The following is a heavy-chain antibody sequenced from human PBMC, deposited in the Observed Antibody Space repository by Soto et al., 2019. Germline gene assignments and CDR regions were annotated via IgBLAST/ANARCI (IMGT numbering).Heavy chain of an antibody. J-gene: IGHJ5*02. Sequence: EGQVVESGGGLVQPGGSLRLSCVVSGLTFSPCSMNWVRQAPGKGLEWISYINTGSTTINYADSVKGRFTISRDNAKNSLYLQMNSLIAEDTAVYYCARECDGGSDPWGQGTRVTVSS. CDR1: GLTFSPCS. CDR3: ARECDGGSDP. CDR2: INTGSTTI. V-gene: IGHV3-48*01.